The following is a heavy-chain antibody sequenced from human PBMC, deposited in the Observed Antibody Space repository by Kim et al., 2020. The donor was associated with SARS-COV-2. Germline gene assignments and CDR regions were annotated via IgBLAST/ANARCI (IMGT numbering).Heavy chain of an antibody. V-gene: IGHV4-59*13. D-gene: IGHD6-19*01. CDR2: IYYSGST. J-gene: IGHJ6*02. CDR1: GGSISSYY. Sequence: SETLSLTCTVSGGSISSYYWSWIRQPPGKGLEWIGYIYYSGSTNYNPSLKSRVTISVDTSKNQFSLKLSSVTAADTAVYYCARGSIAVAGTCPLGMDVWGQGTTVTVSS. CDR3: ARGSIAVAGTCPLGMDV.